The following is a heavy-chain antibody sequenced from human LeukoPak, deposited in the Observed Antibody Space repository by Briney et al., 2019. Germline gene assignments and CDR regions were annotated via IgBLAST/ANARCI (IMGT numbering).Heavy chain of an antibody. CDR2: IYTNGGA. Sequence: SETLSLTCTVSGGSVTSGNYYWNWIRQPAGKGLEWIGRIYTNGGASYNPSLKSRVPISIDASKNQFSLKLSSVTAADTAVYYCAREPPGYWGQGILVTVSS. CDR3: AREPPGY. V-gene: IGHV4-61*02. J-gene: IGHJ4*02. CDR1: GGSVTSGNYY.